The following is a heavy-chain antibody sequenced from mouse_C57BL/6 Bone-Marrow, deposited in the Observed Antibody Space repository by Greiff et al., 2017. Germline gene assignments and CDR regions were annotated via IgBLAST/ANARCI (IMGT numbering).Heavy chain of an antibody. J-gene: IGHJ4*01. Sequence: VKLMESDAELVKPGASVKISCKVSGYTFTDHTIHWMKQRPEQGLEWIGYIYPRDGSTKYNEKFKGKATLTADKSSSTAYMQLNSLTSEDSAVYFCARLRRGRDYYAMDYWGQGTSVTVSS. V-gene: IGHV1-78*01. CDR3: ARLRRGRDYYAMDY. D-gene: IGHD2-12*01. CDR1: GYTFTDHT. CDR2: IYPRDGST.